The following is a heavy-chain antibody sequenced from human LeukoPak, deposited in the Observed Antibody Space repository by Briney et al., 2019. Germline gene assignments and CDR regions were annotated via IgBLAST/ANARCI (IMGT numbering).Heavy chain of an antibody. V-gene: IGHV3-30*18. Sequence: PGGSLRLSCAASEFTFSTYGMHWVRQAPGKGLEWVAVISYDGSNKYYADSVKGRFTISRDNSKNTLYLQMNSLRAEDTAVYYCAKGTGYSYDADYFDYWGQGTLVTVSS. D-gene: IGHD5-18*01. J-gene: IGHJ4*02. CDR2: ISYDGSNK. CDR3: AKGTGYSYDADYFDY. CDR1: EFTFSTYG.